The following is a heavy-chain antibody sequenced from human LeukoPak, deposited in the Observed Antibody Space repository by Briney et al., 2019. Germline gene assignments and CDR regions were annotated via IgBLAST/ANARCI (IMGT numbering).Heavy chain of an antibody. CDR1: GGSITSSGYSY. V-gene: IGHV4-31*03. J-gene: IGHJ3*02. Sequence: PSQTLSLTCTVSGGSITSSGYSYWTWIRQHPGKGLEWIGFTYYSGTSHYHTSLKSRVTISVDTSKSQFSLRLNSVTAADTAVYYCARGGDDYGNLDIWGQGTMVTVSS. D-gene: IGHD4-17*01. CDR2: TYYSGTS. CDR3: ARGGDDYGNLDI.